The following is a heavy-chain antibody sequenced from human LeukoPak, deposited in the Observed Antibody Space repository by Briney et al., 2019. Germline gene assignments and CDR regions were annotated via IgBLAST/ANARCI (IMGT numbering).Heavy chain of an antibody. CDR3: ARDKEMATITYYFDY. CDR2: ISYDGSNK. CDR1: GFTFSSYA. J-gene: IGHJ4*02. D-gene: IGHD5-24*01. Sequence: GGSLRLSCAASGFTFSSYAMHWVRQAPGKGLEWVAVISYDGSNKYYADSVKGRFTISRDNSKNTLYLQMNSLRAEDMAVYYCARDKEMATITYYFDYWGQGTLVTVSS. V-gene: IGHV3-30-3*01.